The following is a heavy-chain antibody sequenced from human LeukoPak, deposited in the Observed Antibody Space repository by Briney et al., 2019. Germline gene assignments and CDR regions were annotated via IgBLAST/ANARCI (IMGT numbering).Heavy chain of an antibody. V-gene: IGHV3-21*04. CDR1: GFTFSSYT. J-gene: IGHJ4*02. CDR2: VSSSGSYI. Sequence: PGGSLRLSCAASGFTFSSYTMNWVRQAPGKGLEWVSSVSSSGSYIYYADSVKGRFTISRDNAKNSLYLQMNSLRAEDTAVYYCARKGQRYCSGGSCYADYWGQGTLVTVSS. CDR3: ARKGQRYCSGGSCYADY. D-gene: IGHD2-15*01.